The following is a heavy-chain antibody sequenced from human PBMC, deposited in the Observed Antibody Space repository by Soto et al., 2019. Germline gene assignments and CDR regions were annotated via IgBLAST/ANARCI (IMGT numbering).Heavy chain of an antibody. Sequence: QVQLVQSGAEMKKPGSSVKISCKASGATISSYTISWVRQAPGQGLEWMGRIIPIHGIANYAQKCQGRDKNTGDNSTSKDYMELRSLRSKDTGVYYCARDQSAYDLPGYWGQGTLVTDAS. CDR1: GATISSYT. D-gene: IGHD5-12*01. V-gene: IGHV1-69*08. J-gene: IGHJ4*02. CDR2: IIPIHGIA. CDR3: ARDQSAYDLPGY.